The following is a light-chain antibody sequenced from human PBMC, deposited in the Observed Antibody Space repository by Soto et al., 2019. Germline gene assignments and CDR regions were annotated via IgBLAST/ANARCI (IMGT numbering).Light chain of an antibody. CDR3: QQYNGGPFT. CDR2: WAS. CDR1: QSVLSRSNNKNY. Sequence: DIVMTQSPDSLAVSLGERATINCKSSQSVLSRSNNKNYLAWFQQKPGQPPKLLIYWASTRESGVPDRFGGSGSGTDFTLTTSSLQAEDVAVYNCQQYNGGPFTFGQGTRWESK. J-gene: IGKJ5*01. V-gene: IGKV4-1*01.